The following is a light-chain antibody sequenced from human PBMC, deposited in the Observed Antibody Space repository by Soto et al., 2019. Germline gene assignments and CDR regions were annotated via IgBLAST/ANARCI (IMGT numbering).Light chain of an antibody. Sequence: SYELTQPPSVSVAPRQTARITCGGSRIGSKSVHWYQQKSGQAPVLVVYDDSDRPSGIPERFSGSNSGNTATLTISRVEAGDEADYYCQVWDSSSDLVVFGGGTKLTV. CDR3: QVWDSSSDLVV. CDR2: DDS. V-gene: IGLV3-21*02. J-gene: IGLJ2*01. CDR1: RIGSKS.